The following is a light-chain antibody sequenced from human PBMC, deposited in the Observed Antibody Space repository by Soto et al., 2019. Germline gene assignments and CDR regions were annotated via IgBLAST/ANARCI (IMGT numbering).Light chain of an antibody. J-gene: IGKJ3*01. V-gene: IGKV1-12*01. CDR3: QQSHNFPLS. Sequence: QMTQSPSTLSASVGEKGTMTCRASQGVGAELAWYQQNPGKPPRLLIYATSRLHSGVPARFSGSGSGTDFTLSISTLQPEDFATYYCQQSHNFPLSFGPGTKVDIK. CDR1: QGVGAE. CDR2: ATS.